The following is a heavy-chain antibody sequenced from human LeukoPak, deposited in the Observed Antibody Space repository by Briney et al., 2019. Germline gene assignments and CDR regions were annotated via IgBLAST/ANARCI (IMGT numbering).Heavy chain of an antibody. D-gene: IGHD3-22*01. Sequence: GASVKVSCKASGDTFTSYYMHWVRQAPGQGLEWMGIIQSSGGSTTYAQKFQGRVTMTWDTSTSTVYMELSSLRSEDTAVYYCARARDDSIGSRWFDPWGQGTLVTVSS. CDR2: IQSSGGST. CDR3: ARARDDSIGSRWFDP. V-gene: IGHV1-46*01. J-gene: IGHJ5*02. CDR1: GDTFTSYY.